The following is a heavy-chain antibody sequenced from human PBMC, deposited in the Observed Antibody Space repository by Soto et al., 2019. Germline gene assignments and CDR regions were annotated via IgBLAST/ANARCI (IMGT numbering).Heavy chain of an antibody. CDR2: ISADNGKI. D-gene: IGHD3-10*01. V-gene: IGHV1-18*01. CDR3: ETDLNYYASGSSKSYYYYGMDV. CDR1: GYTFTSSG. J-gene: IGHJ6*02. Sequence: ASVKVSCKPSGYTFTSSGITSVRQAPGQGLEWMGRISADNGKINYAQKLQGRVTMTTDTSTSTAYIEQRKLRSDDTAVYYCETDLNYYASGSSKSYYYYGMDVWGQRTTVTVSS.